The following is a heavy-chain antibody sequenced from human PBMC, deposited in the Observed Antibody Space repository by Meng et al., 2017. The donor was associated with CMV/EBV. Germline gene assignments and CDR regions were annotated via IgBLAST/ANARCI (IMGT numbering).Heavy chain of an antibody. CDR1: GFTFSDST. CDR2: IRNKANNYAT. J-gene: IGHJ4*02. Sequence: GESLKISCAAFGFTFSDSTMHWVRQASGKGLEWVGHIRNKANNYATAYAASVKGRFTISRDDSSSTTYLQLSSVKADDTAVYYCVAPSCSSTNCYAADFWGQGTLVTVSS. V-gene: IGHV3-73*01. CDR3: VAPSCSSTNCYAADF. D-gene: IGHD2-2*01.